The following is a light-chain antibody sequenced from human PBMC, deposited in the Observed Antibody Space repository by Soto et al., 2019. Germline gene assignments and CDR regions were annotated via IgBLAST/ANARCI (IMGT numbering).Light chain of an antibody. CDR1: SSNIGANT. CDR2: FGS. Sequence: QSVLTQSPSASGTPGQRVTISCSGSSSNIGANTVNWYQQLPGTAPKLLIFFGSHRPSGVSDRFSGSKSGSSASLAISGIQSEDEAEYYCSAWDDNLNGVVFGGGTQLTVL. V-gene: IGLV1-44*01. J-gene: IGLJ2*01. CDR3: SAWDDNLNGVV.